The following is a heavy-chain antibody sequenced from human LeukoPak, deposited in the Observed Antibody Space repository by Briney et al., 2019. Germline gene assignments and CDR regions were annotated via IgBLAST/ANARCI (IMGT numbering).Heavy chain of an antibody. CDR2: INPNSGGT. CDR3: ARTYYDFWSGYDYMDV. D-gene: IGHD3-3*01. J-gene: IGHJ6*03. CDR1: GYTFTSYG. V-gene: IGHV1-2*02. Sequence: ASVKVSCKASGYTFTSYGISWVRQAPGQGLEWMGWINPNSGGTNYAQKFQGRVTMTRDTSISTAYMELSRLRSDDTAVYYCARTYYDFWSGYDYMDVWGKGTTVTVSS.